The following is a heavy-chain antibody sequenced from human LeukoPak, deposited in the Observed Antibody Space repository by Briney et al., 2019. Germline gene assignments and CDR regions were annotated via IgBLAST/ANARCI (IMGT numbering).Heavy chain of an antibody. CDR3: AKDRRIPSGSNFDY. V-gene: IGHV3-23*01. CDR2: ITTSGGST. D-gene: IGHD1-26*01. Sequence: PGGSLRLSCAASGFTFSSYAMSWVRQAPGKGLEWVSAITTSGGSTYYADSVKGRFTISRDNSKNTLYLQTKSLRGEDTAVYYCAKDRRIPSGSNFDYWGQGTLVTVSS. J-gene: IGHJ4*02. CDR1: GFTFSSYA.